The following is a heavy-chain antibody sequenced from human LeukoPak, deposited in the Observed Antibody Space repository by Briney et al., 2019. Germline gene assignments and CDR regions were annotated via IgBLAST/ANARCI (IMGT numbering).Heavy chain of an antibody. CDR3: TRLDLFYYDGSDYPG. CDR2: IRTKATCYAT. V-gene: IGHV3-73*01. J-gene: IGHJ4*02. D-gene: IGHD3-22*01. Sequence: GGSLRLSCAGSGCTFSGSAMHWVRQASGKGLEWVAHIRTKATCYATAYAASVKGRFTISRDDSKNTAYLQMNSLKTEDTAVYYCTRLDLFYYDGSDYPGWGQGTLVTVSS. CDR1: GCTFSGSA.